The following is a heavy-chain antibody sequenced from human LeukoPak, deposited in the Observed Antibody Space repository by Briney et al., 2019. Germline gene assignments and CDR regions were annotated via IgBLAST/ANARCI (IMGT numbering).Heavy chain of an antibody. CDR3: ARERWSLYSNDYYYYGLDV. CDR2: IKQDGSEK. CDR1: GFTFSSYA. D-gene: IGHD3-3*01. J-gene: IGHJ6*02. Sequence: GGSLRLSCAASGFTFSSYAMSWARQAPGKGLEWVAHIKQDGSEKNYVDSVKGRFTISRDNAKNSLYLQMNSLRAEDTAVYYCARERWSLYSNDYYYYGLDVWGQGTTVTVSS. V-gene: IGHV3-7*01.